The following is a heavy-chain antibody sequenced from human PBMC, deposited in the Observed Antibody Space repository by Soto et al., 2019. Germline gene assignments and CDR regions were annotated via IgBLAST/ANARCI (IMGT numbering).Heavy chain of an antibody. D-gene: IGHD3-9*01. Sequence: SVKVSFKSSVGTFSSYAISWVRQAPGKGRAWMGGIIPICGTANYAQKFQGRVTITADESTSTAYMELSSLRSEDTAVYYCARDKHDILTGYLKNFDYWGQGTLVTVSS. J-gene: IGHJ4*02. V-gene: IGHV1-69*13. CDR2: IIPICGTA. CDR3: ARDKHDILTGYLKNFDY. CDR1: VGTFSSYA.